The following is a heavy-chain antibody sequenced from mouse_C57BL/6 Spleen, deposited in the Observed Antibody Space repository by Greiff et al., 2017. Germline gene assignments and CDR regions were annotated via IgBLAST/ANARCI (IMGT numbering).Heavy chain of an antibody. V-gene: IGHV1-22*01. CDR3: ARSGRSTREYQIYFDY. CDR1: GYTFTDYN. D-gene: IGHD5-1*01. Sequence: EVQLQQSGPELVKPGASVKMSCKASGYTFTDYNMHWVKQSHGKSLEWIGYINPNNGGTSYNQKFKGKATLTVNKSSSTAYMELRSLTSEDSAVYYCARSGRSTREYQIYFDYWGQGTTLTVSS. CDR2: INPNNGGT. J-gene: IGHJ2*01.